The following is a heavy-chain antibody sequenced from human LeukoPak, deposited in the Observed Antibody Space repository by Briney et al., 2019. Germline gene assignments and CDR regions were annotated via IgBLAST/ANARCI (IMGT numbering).Heavy chain of an antibody. CDR2: ISSSGSTI. V-gene: IGHV3-48*03. Sequence: GGSLRLSCAASGFTFSSYEMNWVRQAPGKGLEWVSYISSSGSTIYYADSVKGRFTISRDNAKNSLYLQMNSLRAEDTAVYYCANGYYYYMDVWGKGTTVTVSS. CDR1: GFTFSSYE. CDR3: ANGYYYYMDV. J-gene: IGHJ6*03.